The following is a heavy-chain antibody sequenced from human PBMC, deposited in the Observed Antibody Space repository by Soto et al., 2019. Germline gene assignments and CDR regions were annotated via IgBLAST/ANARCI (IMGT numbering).Heavy chain of an antibody. CDR1: GGTFSSYA. J-gene: IGHJ6*02. V-gene: IGHV1-69*13. Sequence: SVKVSCQASGGTFSSYAISWVRQAPGQGLEWMGGIIPIFGTANYAQKFQGRVTITADESTSTAYMELSSLRSEDTAVYYCASGYRPSHYYYGMDVWGQGTTVTAP. D-gene: IGHD5-18*01. CDR2: IIPIFGTA. CDR3: ASGYRPSHYYYGMDV.